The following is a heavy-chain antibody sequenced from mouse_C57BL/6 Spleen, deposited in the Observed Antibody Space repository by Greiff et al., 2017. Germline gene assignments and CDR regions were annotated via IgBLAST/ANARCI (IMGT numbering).Heavy chain of an antibody. CDR1: GYSFTGYY. CDR2: INPSTGGT. J-gene: IGHJ2*01. V-gene: IGHV1-42*01. CDR3: ARSGDYASDY. D-gene: IGHD2-4*01. Sequence: EVQLQQSGPELVKPGASVKISCKASGYSFTGYYMNWVKQSPEKSLEWIGEINPSTGGTTYNQKFKAKATLTVDKSSSTAYMQLKSLTSEDSAVYYCARSGDYASDYWGQGTTLTVSS.